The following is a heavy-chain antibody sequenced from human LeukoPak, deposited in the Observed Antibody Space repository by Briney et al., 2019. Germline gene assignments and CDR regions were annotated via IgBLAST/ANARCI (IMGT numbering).Heavy chain of an antibody. CDR3: ARGQGTVTPH. V-gene: IGHV4-34*01. CDR1: GGSFSGYY. CDR2: INHSGSA. J-gene: IGHJ4*02. Sequence: PSETLSLTCAVSGGSFSGYYWTWIRQPPGKGLEWIGEINHSGSANYNPSLKSRVTISLDTSKNQFSLKLSSVTAADTAVYYCARGQGTVTPHWGQGTLVTVSS. D-gene: IGHD4-17*01.